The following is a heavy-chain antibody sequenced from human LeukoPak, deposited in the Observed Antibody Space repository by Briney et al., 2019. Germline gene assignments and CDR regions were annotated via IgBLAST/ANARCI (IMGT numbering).Heavy chain of an antibody. D-gene: IGHD3-10*01. V-gene: IGHV1-46*01. CDR3: ASARWFGELFST. Sequence: ASVKVSCKASGYTFTSYYMHWVRQAPGQGLEWMGIINPSGGSTSYAQKFQGRVTMTRDMSTSTVYMELSSLRSEDTAVYYCASARWFGELFSTWGQGTLVTVSS. CDR1: GYTFTSYY. J-gene: IGHJ5*02. CDR2: INPSGGST.